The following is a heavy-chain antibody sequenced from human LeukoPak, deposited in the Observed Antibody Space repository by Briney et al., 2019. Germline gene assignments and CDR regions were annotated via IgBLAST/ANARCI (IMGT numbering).Heavy chain of an antibody. J-gene: IGHJ4*02. D-gene: IGHD7-27*01. V-gene: IGHV6-1*01. Sequence: SQTLSLTCAISGDSVSSNSAAWNWIRQSPSRGLEWLGRTHYRSKWYHDYAVSVESRIAITPDTSKNHFSLQLNSVTPEDTAVYYCARGVGKRSTLARQFDYWGQGTLVTVSS. CDR2: THYRSKWYH. CDR1: GDSVSSNSAA. CDR3: ARGVGKRSTLARQFDY.